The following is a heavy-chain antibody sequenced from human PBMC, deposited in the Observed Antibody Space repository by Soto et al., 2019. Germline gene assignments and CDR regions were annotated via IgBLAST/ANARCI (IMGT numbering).Heavy chain of an antibody. CDR1: GFTFSSYS. D-gene: IGHD3-22*01. CDR2: ISGSGGST. Sequence: GGSLRLSCAAFGFTFSSYSMSWVRQAPGKGLEWVSAISGSGGSTYYADSVKGRFTISRDNSKNTLYLQMNSLRAKDTAVYYCAKSLIHYYDSSGYYPPFDYWGQGTLVTVSS. V-gene: IGHV3-23*01. J-gene: IGHJ4*02. CDR3: AKSLIHYYDSSGYYPPFDY.